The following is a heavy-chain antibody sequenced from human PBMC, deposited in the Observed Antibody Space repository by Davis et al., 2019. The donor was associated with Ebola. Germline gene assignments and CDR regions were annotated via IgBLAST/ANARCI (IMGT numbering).Heavy chain of an antibody. D-gene: IGHD1-26*01. V-gene: IGHV3-74*01. CDR1: GFTFSHFH. Sequence: GESLKISCAASGFTFSHFHIHWVRQTPTKGLVWVARIDPDGAGTNYADSVKGRFTISRDNAKNTLSLQMNSLRVEDTAVYYCARLSPVGATVDYWGQGSLVTVSS. CDR2: IDPDGAGT. CDR3: ARLSPVGATVDY. J-gene: IGHJ4*02.